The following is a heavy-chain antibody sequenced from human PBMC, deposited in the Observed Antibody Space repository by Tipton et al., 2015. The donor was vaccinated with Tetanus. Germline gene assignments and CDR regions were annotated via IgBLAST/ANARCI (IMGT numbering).Heavy chain of an antibody. Sequence: QSGAEVKKPEASVKVSCTASGYTFTGNYIHWVRQVPGQRLEWMAWINPNSGGTDFARKFQGRVTVTRDTSISTAYMELSGLRSDDTAVYFCARATSNSAFDFWGQGTRVIVSS. D-gene: IGHD1-1*01. CDR1: GYTFTGNY. J-gene: IGHJ4*02. CDR3: ARATSNSAFDF. V-gene: IGHV1-2*02. CDR2: INPNSGGT.